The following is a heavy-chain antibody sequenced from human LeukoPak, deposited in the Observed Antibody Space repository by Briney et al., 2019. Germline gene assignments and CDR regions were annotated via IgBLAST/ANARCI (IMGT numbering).Heavy chain of an antibody. V-gene: IGHV4-39*07. J-gene: IGHJ4*02. Sequence: SETLSLTCTVSGGSISSSSYYWGWIRQPPGKGLEWIGSIYFSGSAYYNPSLKSRVSISVDTSKNQFSLKLRSVTAADTAVYYCASPMAWAHNRRDSDYWGLGTLVTVSS. CDR3: ASPMAWAHNRRDSDY. CDR1: GGSISSSSYY. D-gene: IGHD5-24*01. CDR2: IYFSGSA.